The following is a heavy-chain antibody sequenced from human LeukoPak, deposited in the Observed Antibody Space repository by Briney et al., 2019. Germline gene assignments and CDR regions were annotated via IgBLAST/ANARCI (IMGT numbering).Heavy chain of an antibody. V-gene: IGHV3-53*01. CDR2: IYSGGGT. Sequence: GGSLRLSCAASGFTVSSQYMNWVRQAPGKGLEWVSVIYSGGGTYYADSVNGRFTISRDNSKNTLYLQMNSLRADDTAVYYCASSVYSGSPTESFDYCGQGTLVTVSS. J-gene: IGHJ4*02. CDR1: GFTVSSQY. CDR3: ASSVYSGSPTESFDY. D-gene: IGHD3-10*01.